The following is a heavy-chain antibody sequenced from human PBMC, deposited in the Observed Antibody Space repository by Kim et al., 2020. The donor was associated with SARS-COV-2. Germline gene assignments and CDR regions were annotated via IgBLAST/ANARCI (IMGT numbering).Heavy chain of an antibody. CDR3: ARVALWSRDNYRFDS. Sequence: SETLSLTCTVSGGSISSGGYYWSWVRQHPGKGLEWIGYIYYSGSTYYNPSLKSRVTISVDTSKNQFSLKLSSVTAADTAVYYCARVALWSRDNYRFDSWGQGTLVTVSS. J-gene: IGHJ5*01. CDR2: IYYSGST. CDR1: GGSISSGGYY. V-gene: IGHV4-31*03. D-gene: IGHD1-1*01.